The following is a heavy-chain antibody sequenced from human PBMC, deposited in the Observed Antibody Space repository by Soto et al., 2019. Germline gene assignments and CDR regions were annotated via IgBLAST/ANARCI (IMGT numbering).Heavy chain of an antibody. Sequence: LRLSCAASGFTFSSYGMHWVRQAPGKGLEWVAVISYDGSNKYYADSVKGRFTISRDNSKNTLYLQMNSLRAEDTAVYYCAPSPPDTATVSTGHDYWGQGTLVTVSS. CDR3: APSPPDTATVSTGHDY. J-gene: IGHJ4*02. V-gene: IGHV3-30*03. D-gene: IGHD5-18*01. CDR2: ISYDGSNK. CDR1: GFTFSSYG.